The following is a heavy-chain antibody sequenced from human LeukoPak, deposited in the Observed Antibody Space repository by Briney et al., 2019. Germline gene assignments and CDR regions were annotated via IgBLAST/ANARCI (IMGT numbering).Heavy chain of an antibody. D-gene: IGHD4-23*01. V-gene: IGHV4-30-4*01. CDR3: ARGPGDSTVVEDY. CDR1: GGSISSGDYY. J-gene: IGHJ4*02. CDR2: IYYSGST. Sequence: PSETLSLTCTVSGGSISSGDYYWSWIRQPPGKGLEWIGYIYYSGSTYYNPSLKSRVTISVDTSKNQFSLKLSSVTAADTAVYYCARGPGDSTVVEDYWGQGTLVTVSS.